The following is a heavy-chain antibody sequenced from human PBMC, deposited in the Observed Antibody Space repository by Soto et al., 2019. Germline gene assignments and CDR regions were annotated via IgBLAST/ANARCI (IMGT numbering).Heavy chain of an antibody. CDR1: GFTFSRYG. V-gene: IGHV3-30*18. J-gene: IGHJ6*02. CDR2: ISYDGSNK. CDR3: AKRGGYYYDSSGYHYYYYGMDV. D-gene: IGHD3-22*01. Sequence: PGGALRLSCAASGFTFSRYGMHWVRQAPGEGLEWVALISYDGSNKYYADSVKGRFTISRDYSKNTLYLQMNSLRAEDTAVYYCAKRGGYYYDSSGYHYYYYGMDVWGQGTTVTVSS.